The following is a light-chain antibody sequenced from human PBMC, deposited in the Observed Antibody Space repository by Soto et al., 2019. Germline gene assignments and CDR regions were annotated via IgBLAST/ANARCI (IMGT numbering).Light chain of an antibody. Sequence: EIVLTQSPVTLSLSPGERATLSCRASQSISSNYLAWYQQKPGQAPRLLIYGASTRATGIPARFSGSGSGTEFTLTISSLQSEDFAVYYCQQYNNWPFTFGGGTRWIS. V-gene: IGKV3-15*01. CDR1: QSISSN. CDR2: GAS. CDR3: QQYNNWPFT. J-gene: IGKJ4*01.